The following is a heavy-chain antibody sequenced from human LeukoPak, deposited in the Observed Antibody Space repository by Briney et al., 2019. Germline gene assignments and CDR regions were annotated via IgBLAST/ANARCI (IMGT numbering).Heavy chain of an antibody. CDR2: INHSGST. J-gene: IGHJ4*02. Sequence: SDTLSLTCAVYGGSFNGYYWSWIRQPSGQGLEWIGEINHSGSTNYNPSLKSRVTISVDTPKNQCALKLSSVPAAGTSVYYCARGRSSWYGPNLDYWGQGTLVTVSS. D-gene: IGHD6-13*01. V-gene: IGHV4-34*01. CDR1: GGSFNGYY. CDR3: ARGRSSWYGPNLDY.